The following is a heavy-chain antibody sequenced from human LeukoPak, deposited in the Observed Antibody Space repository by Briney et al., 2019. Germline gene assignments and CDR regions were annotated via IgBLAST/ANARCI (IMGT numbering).Heavy chain of an antibody. CDR3: ARVRRELYAFDI. D-gene: IGHD1-26*01. CDR2: MNPNSGNT. Sequence: ASVKVSCKASGYTFTSYDINWVRQATGQGLEWMGWMNPNSGNTGYAQKFQGRVTMTRNTSISTAYMELSRLRSDDTAVYYCARVRRELYAFDIWGQGTMVTVSS. J-gene: IGHJ3*02. CDR1: GYTFTSYD. V-gene: IGHV1-8*01.